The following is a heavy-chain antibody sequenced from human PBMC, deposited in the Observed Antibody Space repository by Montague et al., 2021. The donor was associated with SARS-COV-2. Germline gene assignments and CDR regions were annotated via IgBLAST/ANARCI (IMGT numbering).Heavy chain of an antibody. CDR3: ARGAHVLLWFGESYYYYGMDV. D-gene: IGHD3-10*01. V-gene: IGHV3-64*01. Sequence: SLRLSCAASGFTFSSYAMHWVRQAPGKGLEYVSAISSNGGNTYYANSVKGRFTISRDNSKNTLYLQMGSLRAEDMAVYYCARGAHVLLWFGESYYYYGMDVWGQGTTVTVSS. CDR1: GFTFSSYA. CDR2: ISSNGGNT. J-gene: IGHJ6*02.